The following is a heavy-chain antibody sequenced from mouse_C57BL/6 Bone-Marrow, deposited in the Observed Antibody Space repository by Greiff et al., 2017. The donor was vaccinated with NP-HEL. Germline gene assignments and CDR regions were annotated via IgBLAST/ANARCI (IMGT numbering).Heavy chain of an antibody. CDR3: ARGKGYGPWFAY. CDR1: GYSFTSYY. CDR2: IYPGSGNT. V-gene: IGHV1-66*01. D-gene: IGHD1-1*02. Sequence: QVQLQQSGPELVKPGASVKISCKASGYSFTSYYIHWVKQRPGQGLEWIGWIYPGSGNTKYNEKFKGKATLTADTSSSTAYMQLSSLTSEDSAVYYCARGKGYGPWFAYWGQGTLVTVSA. J-gene: IGHJ3*01.